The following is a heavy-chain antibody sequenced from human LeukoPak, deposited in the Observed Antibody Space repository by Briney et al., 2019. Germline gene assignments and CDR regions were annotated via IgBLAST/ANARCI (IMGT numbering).Heavy chain of an antibody. CDR1: GYSFTSYW. D-gene: IGHD2-15*01. Sequence: PGGSLRLSCKGSGYSFTSYWIGWVRQMPGKGLEWMGIIYPGDSDTRYSPSFQGQVTISADKSISTAYLQWSSLKASDTAMYYCARQSSDGYCSGGSGYHPDAFDIWGQGTMVTVSS. J-gene: IGHJ3*02. CDR3: ARQSSDGYCSGGSGYHPDAFDI. V-gene: IGHV5-51*01. CDR2: IYPGDSDT.